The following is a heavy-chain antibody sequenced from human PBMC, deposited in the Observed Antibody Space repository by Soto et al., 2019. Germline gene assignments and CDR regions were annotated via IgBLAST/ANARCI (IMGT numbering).Heavy chain of an antibody. Sequence: PGGSLRLSCAASGFTFSSSAMNWVRQVPGKGREGVSIISVNGGSTYYADSVKGRFIISRDNSKNTLYLQMNSLRAEDTAVYYCAKGYSSGPSYYFYYMDVWGKGTTVTVAS. CDR3: AKGYSSGPSYYFYYMDV. V-gene: IGHV3-23*01. CDR1: GFTFSSSA. CDR2: ISVNGGST. D-gene: IGHD6-19*01. J-gene: IGHJ6*03.